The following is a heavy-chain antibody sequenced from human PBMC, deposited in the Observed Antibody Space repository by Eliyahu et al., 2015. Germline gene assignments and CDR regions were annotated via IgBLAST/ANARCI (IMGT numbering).Heavy chain of an antibody. V-gene: IGHV4-34*01. Sequence: QVQLQQWGAGLVKPSETLSLTCAVXGGSFSGYXWSWIRQPPGKGLEWIGEINHSGSTNYNPSLKSRVTISVDTSKNQFSLKLSSVTAADTAVYYCARLRRITMIVVVWELDAFDIWGQGTMVTVSS. J-gene: IGHJ3*02. CDR3: ARLRRITMIVVVWELDAFDI. CDR2: INHSGST. D-gene: IGHD3-22*01. CDR1: GGSFSGYX.